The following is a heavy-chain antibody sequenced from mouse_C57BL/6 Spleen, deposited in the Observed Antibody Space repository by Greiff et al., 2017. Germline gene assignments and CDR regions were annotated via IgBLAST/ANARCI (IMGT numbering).Heavy chain of an antibody. CDR1: GYSFTGYY. Sequence: EVHLVESGPELVKPGASVKISCKASGYSFTGYYMNWVKQSPEKSLEWIGEINPSTGGTTYNQKFKAKATLTVDKSSSTAYMQLKSLTSEDSAVYYCARDYYGSSLFDYWGQGTTLTVSS. CDR2: INPSTGGT. V-gene: IGHV1-42*01. J-gene: IGHJ2*01. CDR3: ARDYYGSSLFDY. D-gene: IGHD1-1*01.